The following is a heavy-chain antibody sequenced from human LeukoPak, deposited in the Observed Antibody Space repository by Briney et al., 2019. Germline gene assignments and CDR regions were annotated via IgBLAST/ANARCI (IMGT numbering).Heavy chain of an antibody. CDR1: GGSISSSNW. D-gene: IGHD2-15*01. J-gene: IGHJ4*02. Sequence: SETLSLTCAVSGGSISSSNWWSWVRPAPGRGLEWIGEIHHSGSANYNPSLMSRVTISVDKSTNQFSLKLSSVTAADTAVYYCARGYCSGGSCYRYFDYWGQGTLVTVSS. V-gene: IGHV4-4*02. CDR2: IHHSGSA. CDR3: ARGYCSGGSCYRYFDY.